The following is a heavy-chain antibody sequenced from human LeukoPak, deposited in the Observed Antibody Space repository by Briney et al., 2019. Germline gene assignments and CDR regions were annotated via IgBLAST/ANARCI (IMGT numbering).Heavy chain of an antibody. CDR2: MNPNSGNT. J-gene: IGHJ4*02. CDR3: ARAPWALGYSYGSDY. V-gene: IGHV1-8*03. D-gene: IGHD5-18*01. CDR1: GYTFTSYD. Sequence: ASVKVSCKASGYTFTSYDINSVRHATGQGSEWMGWMNPNSGNTGYAQKFQGRVTITRNTSISTAYMELSSLRSEDTSVYYCARAPWALGYSYGSDYWGQGTLVTVSS.